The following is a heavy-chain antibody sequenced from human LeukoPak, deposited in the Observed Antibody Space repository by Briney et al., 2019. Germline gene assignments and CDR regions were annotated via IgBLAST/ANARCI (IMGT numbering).Heavy chain of an antibody. CDR3: ARDPATTVTTYAY. V-gene: IGHV3-74*01. CDR2: INGDGSST. CDR1: GFIFSSHW. J-gene: IGHJ4*02. D-gene: IGHD4-17*01. Sequence: GGSLRLSCAASGFIFSSHWMHWIRQAPGKGLVWVSRINGDGSSTTYADSVKGRFTISRDNAKNSLYLQMNSLRAEDTAVYYCARDPATTVTTYAYWGQGTLVTVSS.